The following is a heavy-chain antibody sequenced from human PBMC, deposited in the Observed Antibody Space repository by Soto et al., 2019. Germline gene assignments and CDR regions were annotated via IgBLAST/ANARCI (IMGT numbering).Heavy chain of an antibody. D-gene: IGHD4-17*01. J-gene: IGHJ4*02. CDR2: VNPNSGNA. CDR1: GYTFPSYD. V-gene: IGHV1-8*01. CDR3: ARGIGETYGDLGGVDY. Sequence: QVQLVQSGAEVKKPGASVKVSCKASGYTFPSYDINWVRQATGQGLEWMGWVNPNSGNAGYAQKFQGRVSMTWNTSISTAYMELSSLRFEDTAAYYCARGIGETYGDLGGVDYWGQGTLVTVSS.